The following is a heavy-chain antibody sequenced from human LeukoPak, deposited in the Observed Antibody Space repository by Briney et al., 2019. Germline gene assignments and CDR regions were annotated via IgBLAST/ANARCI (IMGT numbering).Heavy chain of an antibody. V-gene: IGHV3-7*05. Sequence: GGSLRLSCAVSGFSFNNYWMSWGRQAPGKGLEWVANIKQDGSEKYYVDSVKGRFSISRDNAKNSLYLQMNSLRAEDTAVYYCARDYDFWSGYLDYWGQGTLVTVSS. CDR1: GFSFNNYW. CDR3: ARDYDFWSGYLDY. J-gene: IGHJ4*02. D-gene: IGHD3-3*01. CDR2: IKQDGSEK.